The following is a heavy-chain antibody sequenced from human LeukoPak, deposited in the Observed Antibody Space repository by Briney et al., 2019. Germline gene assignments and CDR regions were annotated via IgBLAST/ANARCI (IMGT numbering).Heavy chain of an antibody. D-gene: IGHD1-26*01. Sequence: PGGSLRLSCAASGFTFSSYWMHWVRQAPGKGLVWVSRIDTDGRFTSYADSVRGRFTVSRDNAKNTLYLQMSSLRAEDTAVYYCIRGTVGAPGNDYWGQGTLVTVSS. CDR1: GFTFSSYW. J-gene: IGHJ4*02. CDR2: IDTDGRFT. CDR3: IRGTVGAPGNDY. V-gene: IGHV3-74*01.